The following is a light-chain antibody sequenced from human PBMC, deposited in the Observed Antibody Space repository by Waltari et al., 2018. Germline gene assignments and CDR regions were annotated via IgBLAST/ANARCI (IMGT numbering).Light chain of an antibody. CDR3: SSYISSSTLEL. J-gene: IGLJ2*01. V-gene: IGLV2-14*03. CDR2: DVI. CDR1: SSDVGGYNY. Sequence: SALTQPASGSVSPGQSITISCTGTSSDVGGYNYVTWYQQHPGKAPNLMIYDVINRPSGVSNRFSGSKSGNTASLTISGLQAEDEADYYCSSYISSSTLELFGGGTSLTVL.